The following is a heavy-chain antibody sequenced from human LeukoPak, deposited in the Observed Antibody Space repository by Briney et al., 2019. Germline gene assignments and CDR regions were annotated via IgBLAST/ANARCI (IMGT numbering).Heavy chain of an antibody. CDR1: GFTFSSYW. J-gene: IGHJ5*02. CDR3: ARDDYYDSSGYHPGFDP. D-gene: IGHD3-22*01. Sequence: GGSLRLSCAASGFTFSSYWMSWVRQAPGKGLEWVANIKQDGSEKYYVDSVKGRFTISRDNAKNSLDLQMNSLRAEDTAVYYCARDDYYDSSGYHPGFDPWGQGTLVTVSS. V-gene: IGHV3-7*01. CDR2: IKQDGSEK.